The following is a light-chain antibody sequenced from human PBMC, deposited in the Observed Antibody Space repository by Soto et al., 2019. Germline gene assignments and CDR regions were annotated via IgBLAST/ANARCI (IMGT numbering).Light chain of an antibody. CDR1: NSYVSNYDY. Sequence: QSVLTHPASVSWSPGPSITLSFTGANSYVSNYDYFSWYRQYPVLAPQVIISEVTNRPSVISDRFYGSKSANTAYPTISGLQAEDEADYYCCYHTISGAPVFAGGTKVPVL. V-gene: IGLV2-14*01. CDR2: EVT. J-gene: IGLJ2*01. CDR3: CYHTISGAPV.